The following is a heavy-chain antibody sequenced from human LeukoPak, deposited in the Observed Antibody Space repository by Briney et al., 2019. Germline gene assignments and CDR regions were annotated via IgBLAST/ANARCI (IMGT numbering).Heavy chain of an antibody. V-gene: IGHV3-30-3*01. CDR3: AREGIQLWFGGVGDWFDP. CDR2: ISYDGSNK. D-gene: IGHD5-18*01. Sequence: GESLRLSCAASGFTFSSYAMHWVRQAPGKGLEWVAIISYDGSNKYYADSVKGRFTISRDNSKNTLYLQMNSLRAEDTAVYYCAREGIQLWFGGVGDWFDPWGQGTLVTVSS. J-gene: IGHJ5*02. CDR1: GFTFSSYA.